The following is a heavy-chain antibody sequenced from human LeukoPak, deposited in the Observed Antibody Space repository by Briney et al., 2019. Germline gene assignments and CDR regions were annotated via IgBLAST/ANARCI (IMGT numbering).Heavy chain of an antibody. CDR2: IYYSGNT. J-gene: IGHJ4*02. CDR3: ARRNYYDTSGYQFDY. V-gene: IGHV4-59*08. D-gene: IGHD3-22*01. Sequence: SESLSLTCTVSGGSISSYYWSWIRQPPGKGLEWIGYIYYSGNTNYHSSLKSRVTISVDTSKNQFSLKLSSVTAADTAVYYCARRNYYDTSGYQFDYWGQGTLVTVSS. CDR1: GGSISSYY.